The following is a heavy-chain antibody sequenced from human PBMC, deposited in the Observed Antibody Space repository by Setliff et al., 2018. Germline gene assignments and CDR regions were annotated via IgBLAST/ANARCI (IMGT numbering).Heavy chain of an antibody. J-gene: IGHJ6*03. V-gene: IGHV4-59*08. CDR3: ARTGTTYYYSCMDV. Sequence: ETLSLTCAVSGAAISTYHWSWLRQPPGKGLEWIGYVSYGGSTKYNPSLESRVTISLDAPKNKFSLKLTSVTAADTAVYYCARTGTTYYYSCMDVWGKGTTVTVSS. CDR2: VSYGGST. D-gene: IGHD3-22*01. CDR1: GAAISTYH.